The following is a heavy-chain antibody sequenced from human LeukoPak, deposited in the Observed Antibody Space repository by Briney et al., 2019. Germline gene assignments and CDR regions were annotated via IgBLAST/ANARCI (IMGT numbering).Heavy chain of an antibody. Sequence: PGGSLRLSCAASGFTFSSYSMNWVRQAPGKGLEWVSSISSSSSYIYYADSVKGRFTISRDNAKNSLYLQMNSLRAEDTAVYYCARAEEYYGSGSYYVYWGQGTLVTVSS. D-gene: IGHD3-10*01. CDR2: ISSSSSYI. CDR3: ARAEEYYGSGSYYVY. J-gene: IGHJ4*02. CDR1: GFTFSSYS. V-gene: IGHV3-21*04.